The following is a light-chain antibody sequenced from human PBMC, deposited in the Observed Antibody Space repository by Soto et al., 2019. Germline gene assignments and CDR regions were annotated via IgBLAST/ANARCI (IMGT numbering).Light chain of an antibody. Sequence: EIVLTQSPGTLSLSPGERATLSCRASQSVSSAYLAWYQQIPGQAPRLLIYGASSRATGIPDRFSGSRSGPDFTLTISGLEPDDFAVYYCQQSGSSFYTFGQGTKLEIK. CDR2: GAS. CDR3: QQSGSSFYT. CDR1: QSVSSAY. J-gene: IGKJ2*01. V-gene: IGKV3-20*01.